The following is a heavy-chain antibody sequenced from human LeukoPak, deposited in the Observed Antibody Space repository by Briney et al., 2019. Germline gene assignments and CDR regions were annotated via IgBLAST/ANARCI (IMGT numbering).Heavy chain of an antibody. Sequence: ASQTLSLTCTVSGGSISSYYWSWIRQPPGKGLKWIGYIYYSGSTNYNPSLKSRVTISVDTSKNQFSLKLSSVTAADTAVYYCARGPRYSSGWYGWWGQGTLVTVSS. CDR3: ARGPRYSSGWYGW. J-gene: IGHJ4*02. CDR2: IYYSGST. D-gene: IGHD6-19*01. CDR1: GGSISSYY. V-gene: IGHV4-59*01.